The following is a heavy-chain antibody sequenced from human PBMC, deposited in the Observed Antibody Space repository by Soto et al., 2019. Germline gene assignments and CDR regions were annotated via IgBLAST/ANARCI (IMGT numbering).Heavy chain of an antibody. CDR1: GFTFTNAW. J-gene: IGHJ6*02. Sequence: EVQLVESGGGLVKPGVSLRLSCAASGFTFTNAWMNWVRQAPGKGLEWVGRIKSKTDGGTADYAAPVKGRVTISRDDSRTTLYLQMNSLKAEDTAVYYCTPGGVPAAAQGYYYYAMDVWGQGTTVTVSS. V-gene: IGHV3-15*07. CDR3: TPGGVPAAAQGYYYYAMDV. CDR2: IKSKTDGGTA. D-gene: IGHD2-2*01.